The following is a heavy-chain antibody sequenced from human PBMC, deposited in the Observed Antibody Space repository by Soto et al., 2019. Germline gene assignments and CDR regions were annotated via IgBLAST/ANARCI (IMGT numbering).Heavy chain of an antibody. CDR2: IYSGGST. D-gene: IGHD3-3*01. J-gene: IGHJ3*02. Sequence: GYLRLPFAAPWFTVRRNFLSLVPPAPGKGLEWVSVIYSGGSTYYADSVKGRFTISRDNSKNTLYLQMNSLRAEDTAVYYCASVTIFGVVPDAFDIWGQGTMVT. CDR1: WFTVRRNF. CDR3: ASVTIFGVVPDAFDI. V-gene: IGHV3-53*01.